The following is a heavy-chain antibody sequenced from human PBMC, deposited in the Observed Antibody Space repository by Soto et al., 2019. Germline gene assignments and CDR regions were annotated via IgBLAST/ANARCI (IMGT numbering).Heavy chain of an antibody. D-gene: IGHD3-9*01. CDR1: GYTFTRYS. Sequence: QVQLVQSGAEVKKPGASVRVSCKTSGYTFTRYSISWVRQAPGQGLEWMGWISAYNGDTRYAQNLQGRVTMTTDASTSTAYMELRTLRSDDTAMYYCARDHACCRWFRFDQWGQGTLVTVSS. CDR3: ARDHACCRWFRFDQ. V-gene: IGHV1-18*01. J-gene: IGHJ4*02. CDR2: ISAYNGDT.